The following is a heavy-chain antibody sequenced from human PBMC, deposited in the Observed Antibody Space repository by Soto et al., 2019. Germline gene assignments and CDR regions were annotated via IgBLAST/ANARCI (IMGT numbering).Heavy chain of an antibody. Sequence: EVRLVESGGGLIQPGGSLRLSCAVSGFGVGNKYMTWVRQSPGRGLEWVSVINPFGTTHYADSLRGRFTISRDDSRNTLFLGMKSRRPDETPVYFCARRLTVYVDYRGQGAQVSVYS. CDR2: INPFGTT. D-gene: IGHD2-8*01. CDR3: ARRLTVYVDY. J-gene: IGHJ4*02. V-gene: IGHV3-53*01. CDR1: GFGVGNKY.